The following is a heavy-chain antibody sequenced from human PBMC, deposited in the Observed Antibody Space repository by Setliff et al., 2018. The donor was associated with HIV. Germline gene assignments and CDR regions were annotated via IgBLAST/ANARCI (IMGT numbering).Heavy chain of an antibody. D-gene: IGHD5-12*01. CDR1: GGSFSGYY. J-gene: IGHJ4*02. CDR3: ARLGAEDFSDYDWVDY. V-gene: IGHV4-34*01. CDR2: INHSGDT. Sequence: SETLSLTCAVYGGSFSGYYWSWIRQPPGKGLEWIGEINHSGDTNYNPSLKSRVTISVDTSKNQFSLNLNSVTAADTAVYYCARLGAEDFSDYDWVDYWAREPWSPSPQ.